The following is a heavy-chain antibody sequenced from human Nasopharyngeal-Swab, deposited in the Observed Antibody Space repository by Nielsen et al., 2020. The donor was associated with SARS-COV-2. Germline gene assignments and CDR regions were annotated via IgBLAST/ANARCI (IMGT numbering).Heavy chain of an antibody. V-gene: IGHV3-48*04. CDR1: EFTFSSYS. CDR3: AREVGAGFLDH. CDR2: ISTTGFTT. Sequence: GESLKISCAAFEFTFSSYSMNWVRQAPGKGLEWISYISTTGFTTFYADSVTGRFTISRVDAKNSVYLQMNSLRADDTAVYYCAREVGAGFLDHWGQGTPVTVSS. D-gene: IGHD2/OR15-2a*01. J-gene: IGHJ4*02.